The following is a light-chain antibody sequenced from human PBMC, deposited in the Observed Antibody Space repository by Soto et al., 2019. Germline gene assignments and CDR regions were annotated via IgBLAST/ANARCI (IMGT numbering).Light chain of an antibody. CDR3: QQYDGSPPWT. CDR1: QSVSSTS. J-gene: IGKJ1*01. CDR2: GAS. V-gene: IGKV3-20*01. Sequence: EIVLTQSPGTLSFSPGERATLSCRASQSVSSTSLAWYQQKPGQAPRLLIYGASNRATGIPDRFSGSGSGTDFTLTISRLEPKDFAVYYCQQYDGSPPWTFGLGTKVEFK.